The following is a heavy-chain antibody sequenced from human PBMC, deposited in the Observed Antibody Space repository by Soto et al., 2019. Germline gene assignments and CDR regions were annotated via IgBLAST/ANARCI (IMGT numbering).Heavy chain of an antibody. J-gene: IGHJ5*01. D-gene: IGHD5-18*01. CDR1: GGSISSYY. CDR2: IHYNGNT. V-gene: IGHV4-59*01. Sequence: SETLSLTCTVSGGSISSYYWSWIRQPPGKGLEWIGNIHYNGNTKYSPSLKSRVTMSVDTSKNHFSLKLISVTTADTAVYFCALEGNLGRWIQLLDSWGQGSLDTCSS. CDR3: ALEGNLGRWIQLLDS.